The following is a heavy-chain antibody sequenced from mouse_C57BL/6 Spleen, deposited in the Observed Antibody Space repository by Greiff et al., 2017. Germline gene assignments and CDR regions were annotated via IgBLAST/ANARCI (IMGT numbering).Heavy chain of an antibody. CDR3: ARWGLLRFDY. Sequence: EVMLVESGGGLVKPGGSLKLSCAASGFTFSDYGMHWVRQAPEKGLEWVAYISRGSSTIYYADTVKGRYTISRDNAKHTLFLQRTSLRSEDTARYYCARWGLLRFDYWGQGTTLTVSS. J-gene: IGHJ2*01. CDR1: GFTFSDYG. D-gene: IGHD1-1*01. CDR2: ISRGSSTI. V-gene: IGHV5-17*01.